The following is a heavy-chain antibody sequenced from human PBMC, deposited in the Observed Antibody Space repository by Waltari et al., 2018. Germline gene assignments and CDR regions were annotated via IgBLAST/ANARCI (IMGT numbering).Heavy chain of an antibody. CDR1: GGSFSDYY. CDR2: ISYSGTT. Sequence: QVQLQESGPGLVKPSETLSLTCTVSGGSFSDYYWSWIRQPPGKGLEWIGYISYSGTTNYNPSLKSRLTRSVHASKSQFFLNLSSVTAADTAGYYCARASDVYSSTCSGPPCLDWGQGTLVIVSS. D-gene: IGHD6-13*01. V-gene: IGHV4-59*01. J-gene: IGHJ4*02. CDR3: ARASDVYSSTCSGPPCLD.